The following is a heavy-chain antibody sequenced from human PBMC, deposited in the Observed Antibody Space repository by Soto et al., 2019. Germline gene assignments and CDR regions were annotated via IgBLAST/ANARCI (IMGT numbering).Heavy chain of an antibody. CDR1: GFTFDNCA. Sequence: PGRSLRLSCSASGFTFDNCAMHWVRQAPGKGLEWVSGISWDSTTVGYADSVKGRFTISRDDAKNSLYLQMNSLRREDTALYYCVQGRYPTMATPLDHWGQGTLVTVSS. D-gene: IGHD1-1*01. J-gene: IGHJ5*02. CDR3: VQGRYPTMATPLDH. CDR2: ISWDSTTV. V-gene: IGHV3-9*01.